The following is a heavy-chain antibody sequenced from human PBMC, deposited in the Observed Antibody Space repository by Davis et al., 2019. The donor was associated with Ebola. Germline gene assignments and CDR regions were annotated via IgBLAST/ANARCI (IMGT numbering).Heavy chain of an antibody. D-gene: IGHD6-19*01. V-gene: IGHV4-34*01. CDR2: INHSGST. CDR1: GGSFSGYY. J-gene: IGHJ6*02. Sequence: SETLSLTCAVYGGSFSGYYWSWIRQPPGKGLEWIGEINHSGSTNYNPSLKSRVTISVDTSKNQFSLKLSSVTAADPAVYYCARRDGSSGWYNYYGMDVWGQGTTVTVSS. CDR3: ARRDGSSGWYNYYGMDV.